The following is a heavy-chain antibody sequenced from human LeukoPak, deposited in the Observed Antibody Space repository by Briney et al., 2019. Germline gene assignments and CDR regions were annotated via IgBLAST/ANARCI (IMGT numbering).Heavy chain of an antibody. D-gene: IGHD2-21*01. J-gene: IGHJ5*02. CDR1: GGSISSYY. Sequence: SETLSLTCTVSGGSISSYYWSWIRQSPGKGLEWIGYIFYSGSTNYNPSFKSRVTISVDTPKNQISLRLSSVTAADTAVYYCARQSSAMWCFDPWGQGTLVTVSS. CDR2: IFYSGST. V-gene: IGHV4-59*08. CDR3: ARQSSAMWCFDP.